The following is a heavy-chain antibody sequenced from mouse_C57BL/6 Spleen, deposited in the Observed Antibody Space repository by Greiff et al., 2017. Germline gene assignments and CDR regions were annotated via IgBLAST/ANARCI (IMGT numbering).Heavy chain of an antibody. CDR1: GYTFTSYW. J-gene: IGHJ3*01. V-gene: IGHV1-59*01. Sequence: VQLQQPGAELVRPGTSVKLSCKASGYTFTSYWLHWVKQRPGQGLEWIGVIDPSDSYTNSNQKFKGKATLTVDTSSSTAYMQLSSLTSEDSAVYYCASHGNYVGFAYWGQGTLVTVSA. CDR2: IDPSDSYT. CDR3: ASHGNYVGFAY. D-gene: IGHD2-1*01.